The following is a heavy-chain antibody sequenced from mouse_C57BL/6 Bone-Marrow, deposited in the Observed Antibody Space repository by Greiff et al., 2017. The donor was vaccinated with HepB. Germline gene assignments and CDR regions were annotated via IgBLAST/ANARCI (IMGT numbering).Heavy chain of an antibody. Sequence: EVKLMESGGGLVQPGCSLSLSCAASGFTFTDYYMSWVRQPPGKALEWLGFIRNKANGYTTEYSASVKGRFTISRDNSQSILYLQMNALRAEDSATYYCARYPRYGSSPYYFDYWGQGTTLTVSS. CDR2: IRNKANGYTT. CDR1: GFTFTDYY. V-gene: IGHV7-3*01. J-gene: IGHJ2*01. D-gene: IGHD1-1*01. CDR3: ARYPRYGSSPYYFDY.